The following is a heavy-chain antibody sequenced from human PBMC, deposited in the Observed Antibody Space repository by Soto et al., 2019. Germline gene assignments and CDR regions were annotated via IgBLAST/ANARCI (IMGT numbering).Heavy chain of an antibody. D-gene: IGHD3-22*01. Sequence: TSETLSLTCTVSGGSISSYYWSWIRQPPGKGLEWIGYIYSSGSTNYNPSLKSRVTISVDTSKNQFSLKLSSVTAADTAVYYCARDLDSSGYSFDYWGQGTLVTVSS. CDR2: IYSSGST. CDR1: GGSISSYY. J-gene: IGHJ4*02. V-gene: IGHV4-59*01. CDR3: ARDLDSSGYSFDY.